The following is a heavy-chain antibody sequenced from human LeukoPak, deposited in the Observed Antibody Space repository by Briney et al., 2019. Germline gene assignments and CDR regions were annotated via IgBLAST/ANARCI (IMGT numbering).Heavy chain of an antibody. V-gene: IGHV4-4*07. J-gene: IGHJ4*02. CDR1: GGSISSYS. D-gene: IGHD2-8*01. CDR3: AREGYCTNGVCYYTYFDY. Sequence: SETLSLTCTVSGGSISSYSWSWIRQPAGKGLEWIGRIYTSGSTNYNPSLKSRVTMSVDTSKNQFSLKLSSVTAADTAVYYCAREGYCTNGVCYYTYFDYWGQGTLVTVSS. CDR2: IYTSGST.